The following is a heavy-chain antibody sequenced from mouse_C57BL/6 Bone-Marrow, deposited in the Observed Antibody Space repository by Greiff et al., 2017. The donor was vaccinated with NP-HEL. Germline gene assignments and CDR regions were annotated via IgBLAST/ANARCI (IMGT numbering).Heavy chain of an antibody. J-gene: IGHJ4*01. CDR1: GFTFSDYY. Sequence: EVTLVESEGGLVQPGRSMKLSCTTSGFTFSDYYMALVRQVPEKGLDWVGNTNYDGSSTYYLDPLKSSFIISRENAKNILYMQMGSLKSEDTATYYCAREGGLRRRTYAMDYWGQGTSVTVSS. CDR2: TNYDGSST. D-gene: IGHD2-4*01. CDR3: AREGGLRRRTYAMDY. V-gene: IGHV5-16*01.